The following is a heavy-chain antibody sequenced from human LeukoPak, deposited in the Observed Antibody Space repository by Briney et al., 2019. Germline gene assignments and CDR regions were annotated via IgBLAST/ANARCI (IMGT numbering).Heavy chain of an antibody. D-gene: IGHD3-10*01. CDR1: GFTFSDYY. Sequence: PGGSLRLSCAASGFTFSDYYMSWIRQAPGKGLEWVSYISSSGSTIYYADSVKGRFTISRDNAKNSLYLQMNSLRAEDTALYYCAKVYGSGSYYKGFDYWGQGTLVTVSS. CDR3: AKVYGSGSYYKGFDY. CDR2: ISSSGSTI. V-gene: IGHV3-11*01. J-gene: IGHJ4*02.